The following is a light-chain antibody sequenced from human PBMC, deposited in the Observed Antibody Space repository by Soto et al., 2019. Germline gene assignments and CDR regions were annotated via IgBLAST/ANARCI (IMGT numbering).Light chain of an antibody. J-gene: IGLJ2*01. CDR1: SSDVGGYNY. CDR3: SSFTSNDTGV. V-gene: IGLV2-14*01. CDR2: EVS. Sequence: QSALTQPASVSGSPGQSITISCTGTSSDVGGYNYVSWYQQHPGKAPKLIIYEVSDRPSGVSNRFSGSKSGNTASLTISGLQAEDEADYYCSSFTSNDTGVFGGGTKLTVL.